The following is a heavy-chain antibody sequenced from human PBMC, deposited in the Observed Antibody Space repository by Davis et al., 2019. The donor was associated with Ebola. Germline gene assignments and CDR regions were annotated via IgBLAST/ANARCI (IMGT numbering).Heavy chain of an antibody. CDR2: IKSDVSYI. Sequence: GGSLRLSCAVSGFTLSGSAVHWVRQPPGGGLEWVASIKSDVSYIYYAASVRGRFTVSRDNAKNSLYLQMTSLKVEDSAVYFCARKDFGDYAYSDYWGQGTLVTVSS. CDR3: ARKDFGDYAYSDY. D-gene: IGHD4-17*01. V-gene: IGHV3-21*01. CDR1: GFTLSGSA. J-gene: IGHJ4*02.